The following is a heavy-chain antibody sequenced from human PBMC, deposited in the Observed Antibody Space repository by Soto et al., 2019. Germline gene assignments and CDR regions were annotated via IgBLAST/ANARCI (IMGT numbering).Heavy chain of an antibody. Sequence: ASVKVSCKASGYTFTSYYMHWVRQAPGQGLEGMGIINPSGGSTSYAQKFQGRVTMTRDTSTSTVYMELSSLRSEDTAVYYCAWHGNEVAFDIWGQGTMVTVSS. CDR1: GYTFTSYY. V-gene: IGHV1-46*03. D-gene: IGHD1-1*01. CDR2: INPSGGST. J-gene: IGHJ3*02. CDR3: AWHGNEVAFDI.